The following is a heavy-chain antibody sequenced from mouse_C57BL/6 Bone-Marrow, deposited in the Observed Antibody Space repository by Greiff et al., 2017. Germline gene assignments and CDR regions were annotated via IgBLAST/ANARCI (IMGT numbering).Heavy chain of an antibody. V-gene: IGHV1-75*01. D-gene: IGHD2-2*01. CDR1: GYTFTDYY. J-gene: IGHJ4*01. Sequence: QVQLQQSGPELVKPGASVKISCKASGYTFTDYYINWVKQRPGQGLEWIGWIFPGSGSTYYNEKFKGKATLTVDKSSSTAYMLLSSLTSVDSAVXFCASEARFLVTTYCALDYWGQGTSVTVSS. CDR3: ASEARFLVTTYCALDY. CDR2: IFPGSGST.